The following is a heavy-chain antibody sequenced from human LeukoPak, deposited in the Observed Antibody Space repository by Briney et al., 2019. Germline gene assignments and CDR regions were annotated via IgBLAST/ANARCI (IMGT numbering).Heavy chain of an antibody. V-gene: IGHV3-30*19. CDR3: ATDKGPSSWYENDY. J-gene: IGHJ4*02. CDR1: GFTFSTFG. Sequence: GGSLGLSCAASGFTFSTFGMHWVRQAPGKGLEWVAFISYDGSNKYYADSVKGRFTVSSDNSKNTLYLQMNSLRPEDTAVYYCATDKGPSSWYENDYWGQGTLVTVSS. D-gene: IGHD6-13*01. CDR2: ISYDGSNK.